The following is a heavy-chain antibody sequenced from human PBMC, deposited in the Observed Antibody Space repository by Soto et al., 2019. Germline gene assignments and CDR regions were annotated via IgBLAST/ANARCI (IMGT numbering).Heavy chain of an antibody. CDR2: IYPGDSDT. Sequence: EVQLVQSGAEVKKPGESLKISCKASGYKFANYWIGWVRQRPGKGLEWLGIIYPGDSDTKYNPSVKGQVTISADKSTNTVYLQWDSLTASDTAIYFCAKHNWGIDHWGQGTPVSVSS. CDR3: AKHNWGIDH. CDR1: GYKFANYW. J-gene: IGHJ4*02. D-gene: IGHD7-27*01. V-gene: IGHV5-51*01.